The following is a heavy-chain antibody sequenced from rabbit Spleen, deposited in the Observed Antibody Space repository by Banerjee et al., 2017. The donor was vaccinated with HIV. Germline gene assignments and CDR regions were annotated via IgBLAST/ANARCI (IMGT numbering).Heavy chain of an antibody. J-gene: IGHJ3*01. CDR2: IDPVFGSA. D-gene: IGHD6-1*01. Sequence: QLKESGGGLVQPGGSLKLSCKASGFDFTSYYMSWVRQAPGKGLEWIGYIDPVFGSAYYASWVNGRFSISRENTQNTVSLQLNSLTAADTATYFCARDWGYYTYVYAGITYVSDLWGQGTLVTVS. CDR3: ARDWGYYTYVYAGITYVSDL. V-gene: IGHV1S7*01. CDR1: GFDFTSYY.